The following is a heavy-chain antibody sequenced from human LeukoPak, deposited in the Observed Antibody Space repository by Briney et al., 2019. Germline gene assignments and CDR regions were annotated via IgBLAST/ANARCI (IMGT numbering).Heavy chain of an antibody. D-gene: IGHD3-22*01. Sequence: SETLSLTCTVSGGSISSYYWSWIRQPAGKGLEWIGRIYTSGSTNYNPSLKSRVTMSVDTSKNQFSLKLSSVTAADTAVYYCAREGYDSSGYALYFDYWGQGTLVTVSS. CDR3: AREGYDSSGYALYFDY. J-gene: IGHJ4*02. CDR1: GGSISSYY. V-gene: IGHV4-4*07. CDR2: IYTSGST.